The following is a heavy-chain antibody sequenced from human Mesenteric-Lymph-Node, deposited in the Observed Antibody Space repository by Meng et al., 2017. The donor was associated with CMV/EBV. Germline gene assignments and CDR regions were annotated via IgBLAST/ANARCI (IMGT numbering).Heavy chain of an antibody. CDR1: GGSFSGYY. CDR2: INHSGVP. V-gene: IGHV4-34*01. J-gene: IGHJ4*02. CDR3: ARGSDIPVNNY. Sequence: QVQLQQWGAGRLKPSETLSLTCAVYGGSFSGYYWSWIRQPPGKGLEWIGEINHSGVPNYNPSLKSRVTISLDRSKNQFSLKLSSVTAEGTAVYYCARGSDIPVNNYWGQGTLVTVSS. D-gene: IGHD2-15*01.